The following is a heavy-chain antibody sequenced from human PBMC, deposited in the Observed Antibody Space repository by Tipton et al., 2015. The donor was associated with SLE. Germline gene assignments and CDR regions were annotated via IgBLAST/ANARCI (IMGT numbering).Heavy chain of an antibody. J-gene: IGHJ3*02. CDR2: IYHSGST. Sequence: TLSLTCTVSGYSISSGYYWGWIRQPPGKGLEWIGSIYHSGSTYYNPSLKSRVTISVDTSKNQFSLKLSSVTAADTAVYYCAREVPYCTGGVCYPSFDIWGQGTMVTVSS. V-gene: IGHV4-38-2*02. CDR3: AREVPYCTGGVCYPSFDI. D-gene: IGHD2-8*02. CDR1: GYSISSGYY.